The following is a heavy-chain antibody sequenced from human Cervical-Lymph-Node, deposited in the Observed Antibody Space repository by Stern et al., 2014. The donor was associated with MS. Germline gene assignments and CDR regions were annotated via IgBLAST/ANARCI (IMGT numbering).Heavy chain of an antibody. V-gene: IGHV1-69*01. CDR2: IFPSIGTA. CDR3: ALGGFGHYFEY. Sequence: QMQLVQSGAEVQKPGSSVKVSCRASGGTFSSSDISWVRQAPGQGLEWLGGIFPSIGTANYSQKYQGRVTITADESTSTAYMELSSFRSEDTSIYYCALGGFGHYFEYWGQGTLVTVSS. D-gene: IGHD2-15*01. CDR1: GGTFSSSD. J-gene: IGHJ4*02.